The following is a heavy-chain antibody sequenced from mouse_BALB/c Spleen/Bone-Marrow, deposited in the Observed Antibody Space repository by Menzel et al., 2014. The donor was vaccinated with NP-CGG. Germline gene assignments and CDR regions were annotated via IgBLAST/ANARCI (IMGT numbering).Heavy chain of an antibody. CDR1: GFTFXSFG. V-gene: IGHV5-17*02. CDR2: ISSGSSTI. D-gene: IGHD1-1*01. Sequence: EVQGVESGGGLVQPGGSRKLSCAASGFTFXSFGMHWVRQAPEKGLEWVAYISSGSSTIYYADTVKGRFTISRDNPKNTLFLQMTSLRSEGTAMYYCARRGSNHWYFDVWGAGTTVTVSS. J-gene: IGHJ1*01. CDR3: ARRGSNHWYFDV.